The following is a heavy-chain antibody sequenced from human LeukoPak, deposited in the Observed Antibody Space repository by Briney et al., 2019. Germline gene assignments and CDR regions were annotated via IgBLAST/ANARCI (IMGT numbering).Heavy chain of an antibody. CDR2: ISSSGST. V-gene: IGHV4-4*07. J-gene: IGHJ4*02. D-gene: IGHD2-2*01. CDR3: ARSRPAFDY. CDR1: GDSITYFY. Sequence: PSETLSLTCSVPGDSITYFYWSWIRQAAGKGLEWIGRISSSGSTDYNASLKSRVTMSVDTSKNQLSLKLSSVTAADTAVYYCARSRPAFDYWGQGTLVTVSS.